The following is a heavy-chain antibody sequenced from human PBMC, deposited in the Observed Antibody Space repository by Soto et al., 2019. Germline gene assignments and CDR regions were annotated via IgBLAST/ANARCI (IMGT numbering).Heavy chain of an antibody. CDR3: ARDRGVSPPNYYYYGMDV. V-gene: IGHV3-53*02. Sequence: EVQLVETGGGLIQPGGSLRLSCAASGFTVSSNYMSWVRQAPGKGLEWVSVIYSGGSTYSADSVKGRFTISRDNSKNTLYLQMNSLRADDTAVYYCARDRGVSPPNYYYYGMDVWGQGTTVTVSS. D-gene: IGHD3-10*01. CDR2: IYSGGST. CDR1: GFTVSSNY. J-gene: IGHJ6*02.